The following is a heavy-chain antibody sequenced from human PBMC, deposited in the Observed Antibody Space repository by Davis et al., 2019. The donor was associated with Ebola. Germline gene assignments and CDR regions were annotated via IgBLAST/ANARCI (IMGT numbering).Heavy chain of an antibody. Sequence: GESLKISCAAAGFSLSTYAMHWVRQAPGKGLDWVALITHDGSNTYYADSVKGRFTISRDISKNTLFLQMNSLRPEDTAVYYCASVADYWGQGTLVTVSS. CDR3: ASVADY. J-gene: IGHJ4*02. CDR2: ITHDGSNT. V-gene: IGHV3-30-3*01. CDR1: GFSLSTYA. D-gene: IGHD2-15*01.